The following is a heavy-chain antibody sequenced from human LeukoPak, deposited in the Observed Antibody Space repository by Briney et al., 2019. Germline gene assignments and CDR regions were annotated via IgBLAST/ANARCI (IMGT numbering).Heavy chain of an antibody. CDR3: AKGSATTVVTIDY. V-gene: IGHV3-30*18. J-gene: IGHJ4*02. CDR2: ISSDGSDK. Sequence: GQSLRLSCAASGFTFSSYGMHWVRQAPRKGLEWVAVISSDGSDKYYADSVKGRFTISRDNSKNTMYLQMNSLRDEDTAVYYCAKGSATTVVTIDYWGQGTLVTVSS. D-gene: IGHD4-23*01. CDR1: GFTFSSYG.